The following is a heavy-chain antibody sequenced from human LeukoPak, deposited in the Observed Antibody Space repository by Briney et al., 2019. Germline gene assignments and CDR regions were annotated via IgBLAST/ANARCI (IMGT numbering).Heavy chain of an antibody. CDR2: MSYEGDYK. J-gene: IGHJ6*02. CDR3: ARDPGVTTFHYYYGLDV. D-gene: IGHD2-21*02. CDR1: GFGFSNYG. V-gene: IGHV3-30*03. Sequence: PGRSLRLSCAASGFGFSNYGMHWVRQAPGKGLEWLAVMSYEGDYKYYADSVKGRFTISRDNSQNTVFLQLNSLRAEDTAVYYCARDPGVTTFHYYYGLDVWGQGTTVTVS.